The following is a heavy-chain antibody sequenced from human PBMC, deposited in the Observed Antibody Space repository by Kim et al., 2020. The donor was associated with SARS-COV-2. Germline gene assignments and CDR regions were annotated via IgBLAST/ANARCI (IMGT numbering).Heavy chain of an antibody. CDR3: ARVDQQLGRGVNYYYGMDV. J-gene: IGHJ6*02. Sequence: GGSLRLSCAASGFTFSSYSMNWVRQAPGKGLEWVSSISSSSSYIYYADSVKGRFTISRDNAKNSLYLQMNSLRAEDTAVYYCARVDQQLGRGVNYYYGMDVWGQGTTVTVSS. CDR2: ISSSSSYI. CDR1: GFTFSSYS. D-gene: IGHD6-13*01. V-gene: IGHV3-21*01.